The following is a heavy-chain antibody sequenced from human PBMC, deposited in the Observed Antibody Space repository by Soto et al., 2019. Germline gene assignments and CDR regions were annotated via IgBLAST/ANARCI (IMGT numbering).Heavy chain of an antibody. V-gene: IGHV3-66*01. CDR1: GFTVSSNY. J-gene: IGHJ6*03. CDR2: IYSGGGT. CDR3: ASESGYEPDYYYYYYMDV. Sequence: GGSLRLSCAASGFTVSSNYMSWVRQAPGKGLEWVSVIYSGGGTYYADSVKGRFTISRDNSKNTLYLQMNSLRAEDTAVYYCASESGYEPDYYYYYYMDVWGKGTTVTVSS. D-gene: IGHD5-12*01.